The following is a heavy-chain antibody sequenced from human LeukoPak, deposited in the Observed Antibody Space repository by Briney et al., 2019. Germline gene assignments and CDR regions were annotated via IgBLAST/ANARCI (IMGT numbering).Heavy chain of an antibody. Sequence: GGSLRLSCAASGFAFSAYWMLWVRQAPGKGLVWVSRINTDGSTMHYADSVKGRFTISRDNAKNTLYLQMNSLIAEDTAIYYCARESYAMGTYWGQGTLVTVSS. CDR1: GFAFSAYW. CDR3: ARESYAMGTY. J-gene: IGHJ4*02. CDR2: INTDGSTM. D-gene: IGHD2-8*01. V-gene: IGHV3-74*01.